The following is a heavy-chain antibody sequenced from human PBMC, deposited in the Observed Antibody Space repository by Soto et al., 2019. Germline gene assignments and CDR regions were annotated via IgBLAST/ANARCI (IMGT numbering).Heavy chain of an antibody. CDR2: IYWDDDK. CDR3: AHIVNSPLYNFFDS. CDR1: GFSLSTTEVG. J-gene: IGHJ5*01. V-gene: IGHV2-5*02. D-gene: IGHD3-10*01. Sequence: QITLKESGPTLVKPTQTLTLTCTFSGFSLSTTEVGVGWIRQPPGKALEWLAIIYWDDDKRYSPSLRSRLTITKDTSNTQVVLTMTNMDPVDTGTYYCAHIVNSPLYNFFDSWGQGTLVAVSS.